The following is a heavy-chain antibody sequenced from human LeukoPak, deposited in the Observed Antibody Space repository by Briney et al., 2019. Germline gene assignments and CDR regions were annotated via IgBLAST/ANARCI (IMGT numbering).Heavy chain of an antibody. CDR3: ARGYYYDSSGYYLSDAFDI. Sequence: GGSLRLSCAASGFTFSSYAMSWVRQAPGKGLEWVSLISGDGGSTYYADSVKGRFTISRDNSKNSLYLQMNSLRTEDTALYYCARGYYYDSSGYYLSDAFDIWGQGTMVTVSS. D-gene: IGHD3-22*01. V-gene: IGHV3-43*02. CDR1: GFTFSSYA. J-gene: IGHJ3*02. CDR2: ISGDGGST.